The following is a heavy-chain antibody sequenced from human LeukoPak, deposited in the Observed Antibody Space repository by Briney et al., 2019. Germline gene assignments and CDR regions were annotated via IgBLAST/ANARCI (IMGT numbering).Heavy chain of an antibody. CDR1: GGSISSGGYY. J-gene: IGHJ4*02. Sequence: SQTLSLTCTVSGGSISSGGYYWSWIRQPPGKGLEWIGYIYYSGSTYYNPSLKSRVTISVDTSKNQFSLKLSSVTAADTAVYYCASGPLIRNGVIVVEYYFDYWGQGTLVTVSS. CDR3: ASGPLIRNGVIVVEYYFDY. D-gene: IGHD3-22*01. CDR2: IYYSGST. V-gene: IGHV4-31*03.